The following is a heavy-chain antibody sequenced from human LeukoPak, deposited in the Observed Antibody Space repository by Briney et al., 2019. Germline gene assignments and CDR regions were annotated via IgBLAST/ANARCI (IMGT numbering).Heavy chain of an antibody. CDR1: GFTFSSYS. Sequence: GGSLRLSCAASGFTFSSYSMNWVRQAPGKGLEWVAVISYDGSNKYYADSVKGRFTISRDNSKNTLYLQMNSLRAEDTAVYYCAKEGQYYDFWSGYYDRLNFDYWGQGTLVTVSS. D-gene: IGHD3-3*01. CDR2: ISYDGSNK. CDR3: AKEGQYYDFWSGYYDRLNFDY. J-gene: IGHJ4*02. V-gene: IGHV3-30*18.